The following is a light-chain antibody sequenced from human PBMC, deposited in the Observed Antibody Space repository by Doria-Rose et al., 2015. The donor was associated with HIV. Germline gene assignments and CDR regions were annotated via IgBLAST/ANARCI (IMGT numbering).Light chain of an antibody. CDR1: QNINNY. Sequence: GDRVTITCRASQNINNYLNWYQQKPGKAPKLLIFAASTLQTGVSSRFSGGGSGTEFTLTITSLQPEDFAIYSCQQSYSTLPITFGQGTRLEIK. CDR2: AAS. CDR3: QQSYSTLPIT. J-gene: IGKJ5*01. V-gene: IGKV1-39*01.